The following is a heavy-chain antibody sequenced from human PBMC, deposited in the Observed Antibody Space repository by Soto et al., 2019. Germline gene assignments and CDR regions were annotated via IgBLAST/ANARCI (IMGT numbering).Heavy chain of an antibody. Sequence: EVQLVESGGGLVQPGGSLRLSCAASGFTFSKYWMHWVRQAPGKGPVWVSRINTDGSNTNYADSVKGRFTISRDNAKNTFDLPAIILRAEDTAVYYCARDLGGYASHWGQGTLVTVSS. J-gene: IGHJ4*02. CDR2: INTDGSNT. D-gene: IGHD3-22*01. CDR1: GFTFSKYW. V-gene: IGHV3-74*01. CDR3: ARDLGGYASH.